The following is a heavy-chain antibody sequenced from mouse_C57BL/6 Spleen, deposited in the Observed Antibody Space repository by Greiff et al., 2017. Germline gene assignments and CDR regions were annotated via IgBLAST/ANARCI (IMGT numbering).Heavy chain of an antibody. V-gene: IGHV1-64*01. Sequence: QVQLQQSGAELVKPGASVKLSCKASGYTFTSYWMHWVKQRPGQGLEWIGMIHPNSGSTNYNEKFKSKATLTVDKSSSTAYMQLSSLTSEDSAVYYCARSMATVGYFDYWGQGTTLTVSS. J-gene: IGHJ2*01. CDR1: GYTFTSYW. CDR2: IHPNSGST. D-gene: IGHD2-2*01. CDR3: ARSMATVGYFDY.